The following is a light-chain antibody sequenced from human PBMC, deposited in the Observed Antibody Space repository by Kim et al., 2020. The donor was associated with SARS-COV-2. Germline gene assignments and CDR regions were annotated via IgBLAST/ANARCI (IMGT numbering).Light chain of an antibody. V-gene: IGKV1-27*01. J-gene: IGKJ1*01. CDR1: QDFANY. Sequence: DIQMTQSPSSLSASVGDGVTITCRASQDFANYLAWYQQKPGKVPKLLVYAASALKSGVPSRFSGNRSGTDFTLTISNLQPEDVATYYCQQYDSAPRTFGQGTKVDIK. CDR3: QQYDSAPRT. CDR2: AAS.